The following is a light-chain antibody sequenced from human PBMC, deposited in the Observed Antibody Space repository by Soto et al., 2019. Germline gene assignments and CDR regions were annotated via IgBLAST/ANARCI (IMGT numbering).Light chain of an antibody. J-gene: IGLJ1*01. CDR3: CSYNRRNSYV. Sequence: QSVLTQPASVSGSPGQSITISCTGTSSDVGGYNYVSWYRQYPGKAPKLIIYEVSNRPSGVSNRFSGSKSGNTASLTISGLQAEEEADYYRCSYNRRNSYVIGSGTKATV. V-gene: IGLV2-14*01. CDR1: SSDVGGYNY. CDR2: EVS.